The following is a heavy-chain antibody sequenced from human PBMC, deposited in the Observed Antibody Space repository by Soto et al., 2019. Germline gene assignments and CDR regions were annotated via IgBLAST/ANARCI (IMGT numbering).Heavy chain of an antibody. D-gene: IGHD3-3*01. CDR2: ISYDGSNK. Sequence: PGGSLRLSCAASGFTFTSYGMHWVRQAPGKGLEWVAVISYDGSNKYYVDSVKGRFTISRDNSKNTLYLQMNSLGAEDTAVYYCANAARVTIFGVVIPPPGYWGQGTLVTVSS. V-gene: IGHV3-30*18. CDR1: GFTFTSYG. CDR3: ANAARVTIFGVVIPPPGY. J-gene: IGHJ4*02.